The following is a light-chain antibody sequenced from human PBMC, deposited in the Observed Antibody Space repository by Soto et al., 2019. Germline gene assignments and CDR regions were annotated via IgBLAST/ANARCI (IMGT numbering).Light chain of an antibody. V-gene: IGKV1-39*01. CDR2: SAS. CDR3: QQYNNWPPIT. J-gene: IGKJ5*01. CDR1: QSMSNY. Sequence: DIQMTQSPSSLSASVGDRVTITCRASQSMSNYLHLYQQQPGKSPKLLIYSASTLQAGVPSRFSGSGSGTEFALTISSLQSEDFAVYYGQQYNNWPPITFGQGTRLEIK.